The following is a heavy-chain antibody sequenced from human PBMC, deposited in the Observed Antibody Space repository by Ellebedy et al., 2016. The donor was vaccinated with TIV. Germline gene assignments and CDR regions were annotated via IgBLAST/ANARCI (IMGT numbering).Heavy chain of an antibody. CDR1: GGSISSSSYY. Sequence: SETLSLTCTVSGGSISSSSYYWSWIRQPPGKGLEWIGYIYYSGSTNYNPSLKSRVTISVDTSKNQFSLKLSSVTAADTAVYYCAIQSGTTRYGGMDVWGQGTTVTVSS. J-gene: IGHJ6*02. CDR3: AIQSGTTRYGGMDV. CDR2: IYYSGST. D-gene: IGHD2-2*01. V-gene: IGHV4-61*01.